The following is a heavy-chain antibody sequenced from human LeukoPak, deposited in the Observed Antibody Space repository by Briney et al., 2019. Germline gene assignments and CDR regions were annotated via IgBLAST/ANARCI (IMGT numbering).Heavy chain of an antibody. Sequence: SETLSLTCTVSGGSISSSSYDWGWIRQPPGKGLEWIGSIYYSGSTNYNPSLKSRVTISVDTSKNQFSLKLSSVTAADTAVYYCAGLSVTTIFIPWYFDLWGRGTLVTVSS. CDR1: GGSISSSSYD. V-gene: IGHV4-39*07. CDR2: IYYSGST. CDR3: AGLSVTTIFIPWYFDL. D-gene: IGHD4-17*01. J-gene: IGHJ2*01.